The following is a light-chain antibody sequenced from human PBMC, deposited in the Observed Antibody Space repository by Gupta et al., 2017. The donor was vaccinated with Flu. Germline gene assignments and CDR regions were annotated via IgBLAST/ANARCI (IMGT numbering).Light chain of an antibody. J-gene: IGKJ4*01. CDR2: DVS. V-gene: IGKV3-11*01. CDR1: QSVRSY. Sequence: PGERATLSCRASQSVRSYLAWYKQKPGQAPRLLIYDVSVRATGTTARFSGSGDGTDFXLTISSXEPEDFAVYYCQQRRSGHPEITFGXGTKVEI. CDR3: QQRRSGHPEIT.